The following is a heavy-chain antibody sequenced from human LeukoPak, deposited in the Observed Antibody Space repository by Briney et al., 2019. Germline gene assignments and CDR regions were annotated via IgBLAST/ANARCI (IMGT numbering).Heavy chain of an antibody. CDR3: ARRSGTYHAFDI. V-gene: IGHV4-39*01. J-gene: IGHJ3*02. CDR1: SGSISSNGYY. Sequence: SETLSLTCTVSSGSISSNGYYWGWIRQPPGKGLEWIGSFYYTGSTFYSPSLKSRVTISVDTSKNQFSLKLSSVTAADTAVYYCARRSGTYHAFDIWGQGTMVIVSS. D-gene: IGHD1-26*01. CDR2: FYYTGST.